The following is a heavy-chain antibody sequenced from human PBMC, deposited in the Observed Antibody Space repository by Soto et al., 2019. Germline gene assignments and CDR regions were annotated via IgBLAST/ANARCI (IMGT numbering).Heavy chain of an antibody. CDR1: GASISTYY. D-gene: IGHD1-26*01. CDR2: IYYSGST. V-gene: IGHV4-59*01. CDR3: ARMGGGNYYNWFNP. J-gene: IGHJ5*02. Sequence: SETLSLTCTVSGASISTYYWSWIRQPPGKGLEWIGYIYYSGSTNYNPSLKSRATISVDTSKNQFSLKLSSVIAADTAVFYCARMGGGNYYNWFNPWGQGTLVTVSS.